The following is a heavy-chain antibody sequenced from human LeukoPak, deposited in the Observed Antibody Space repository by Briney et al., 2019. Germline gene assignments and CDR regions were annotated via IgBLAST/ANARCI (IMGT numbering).Heavy chain of an antibody. D-gene: IGHD3-22*01. CDR3: ALGGYYYDSSGYYNWFDP. Sequence: ASVKVSCKVSGYTPTELSMHWVRQAPGKGLEWMGGFDPEDGETIYAQKFQGRVTMTEDTSIDTAYMELSSLRSEDTAVCYCALGGYYYDSSGYYNWFDPWGQGTLVTVSS. J-gene: IGHJ5*02. V-gene: IGHV1-24*01. CDR2: FDPEDGET. CDR1: GYTPTELS.